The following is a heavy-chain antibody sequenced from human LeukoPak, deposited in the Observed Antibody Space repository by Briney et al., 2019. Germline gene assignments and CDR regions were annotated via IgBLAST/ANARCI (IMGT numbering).Heavy chain of an antibody. CDR3: ASWNDGYLHY. CDR2: IYYSGST. V-gene: IGHV4-59*08. CDR1: GGSIGSYY. Sequence: SETLSLTCTVSGGSIGSYYWSWIRQPPGKGLEWIGYIYYSGSTNYNPSLKSRVTISVDTSKNQFSLKLSSVTAADTAVYYCASWNDGYLHYWGQGTLVTVSS. J-gene: IGHJ4*02. D-gene: IGHD5-24*01.